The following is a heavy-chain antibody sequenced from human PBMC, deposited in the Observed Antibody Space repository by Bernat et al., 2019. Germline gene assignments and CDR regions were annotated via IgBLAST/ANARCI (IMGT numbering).Heavy chain of an antibody. CDR1: GFTFSSYG. J-gene: IGHJ4*02. V-gene: IGHV3-33*01. D-gene: IGHD6-13*01. CDR2: IWYDGSNK. CDR3: ARDLAVAAADAFDY. Sequence: QVQLVESGGGVVQPGRSLRLSCAASGFTFSSYGMHWVRQAPGKGLEWVAVIWYDGSNKYYADSVKGRFTISRDNSKNTLYLQMNNLRAEDTAVYYCARDLAVAAADAFDYWGQGTLVTVSS.